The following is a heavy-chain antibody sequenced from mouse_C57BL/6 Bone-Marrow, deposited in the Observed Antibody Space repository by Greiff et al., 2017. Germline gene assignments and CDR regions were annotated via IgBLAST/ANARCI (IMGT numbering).Heavy chain of an antibody. CDR1: GYTFTSYW. J-gene: IGHJ3*01. D-gene: IGHD2-3*01. CDR3: TYYDGYYVSLAY. CDR2: IYPGNSDT. Sequence: GQLQQSGTVLARPGASVKMSCKTSGYTFTSYWMHWVKQRPGQGLEWIGAIYPGNSDTSYNQKFKGKAKLTAVTSASTAYMELSSLTNEDSAVYYCTYYDGYYVSLAYWGQGTLVTVSA. V-gene: IGHV1-5*01.